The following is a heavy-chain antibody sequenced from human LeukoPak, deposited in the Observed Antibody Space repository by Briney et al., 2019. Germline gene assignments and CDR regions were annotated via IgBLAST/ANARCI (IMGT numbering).Heavy chain of an antibody. J-gene: IGHJ4*02. Sequence: SETLSLTCTVSSGSISSGDSYWGWIRQPPGKGLEWIGYVYYSGNTYYNPSLKSRVTISVDTSKNQFSLKLNSVTAAAAAVYYCARLVETPRAFDSWGQGTLVTVSS. CDR2: VYYSGNT. CDR3: ARLVETPRAFDS. V-gene: IGHV4-30-4*01. D-gene: IGHD3-3*01. CDR1: SGSISSGDSY.